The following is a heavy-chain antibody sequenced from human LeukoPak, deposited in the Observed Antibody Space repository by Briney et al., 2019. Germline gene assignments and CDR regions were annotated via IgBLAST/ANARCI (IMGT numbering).Heavy chain of an antibody. CDR2: IYYSGST. D-gene: IGHD1-1*01. V-gene: IGHV4-39*07. CDR1: GGSISSSSYY. Sequence: SETLSPTCTVSGGSISSSSYYWGWIRQPPGKGLEWIGSIYYSGSTYYNPSLKSRVTISVDTSKNQFSLKLSSVTAADTAVYYCARDAREYQLTIFDYWGQGTLVTVSS. CDR3: ARDAREYQLTIFDY. J-gene: IGHJ4*02.